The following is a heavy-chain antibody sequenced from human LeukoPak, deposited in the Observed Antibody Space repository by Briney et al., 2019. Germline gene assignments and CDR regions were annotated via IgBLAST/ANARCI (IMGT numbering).Heavy chain of an antibody. V-gene: IGHV3-48*03. CDR1: GFTFSSYA. Sequence: GGSLRLSCAASGFTFSSYAMHWVRQAPGKGLEWVSCIGSSGGTKYYADPVKGRFTISRDNAKNSMSLQMNSLRAEDTAVYYCAREFGGIFDFWGQGTLVTVSS. CDR3: AREFGGIFDF. CDR2: IGSSGGTK. J-gene: IGHJ4*02. D-gene: IGHD3-3*01.